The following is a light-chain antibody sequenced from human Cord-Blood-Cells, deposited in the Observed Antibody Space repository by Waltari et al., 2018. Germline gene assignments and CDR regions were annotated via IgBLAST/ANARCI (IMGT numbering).Light chain of an antibody. CDR2: DVS. Sequence: QSALTQPASVSGSPGQSVTIPCTGTSSYVGGYNHVSWYQQHPGKAPKLMIYDVSNRPSGVSNRFSGSKSGNTASLTISGLQAEDEADYYCSSYTSSSTYVFGTGTKVTVL. V-gene: IGLV2-14*01. CDR1: SSYVGGYNH. J-gene: IGLJ1*01. CDR3: SSYTSSSTYV.